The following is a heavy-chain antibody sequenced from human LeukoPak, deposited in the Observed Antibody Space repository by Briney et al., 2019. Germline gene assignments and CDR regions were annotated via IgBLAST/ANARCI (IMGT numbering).Heavy chain of an antibody. D-gene: IGHD3-10*01. CDR2: IIPILGIA. CDR3: AREVPWFRELFVFDY. Sequence: ASVKVSCKASGGTFSSYAISGVRQAPGQGLEGLGRIIPILGIANYAQKFQGRFTITADKSTSPAYMELSSLRSEDAAVYYCAREVPWFRELFVFDYWGQGTLVTVSS. V-gene: IGHV1-69*04. CDR1: GGTFSSYA. J-gene: IGHJ4*02.